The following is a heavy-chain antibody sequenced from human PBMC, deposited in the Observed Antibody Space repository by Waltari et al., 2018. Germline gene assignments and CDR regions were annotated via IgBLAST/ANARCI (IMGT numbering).Heavy chain of an antibody. J-gene: IGHJ4*02. CDR3: ASDRGRGLYLDS. D-gene: IGHD2-15*01. Sequence: QLPESGPAQVQPYGTLSLTCTVLGIPLSNTFFWSWVRQSPGKGLEWIGQVHQSGRSNYNPSLESRVTVSMDTSKNQFSLKMTSVTAADTAIYYCASDRGRGLYLDSWGQGTLVTVSP. V-gene: IGHV4-4*02. CDR1: GIPLSNTFF. CDR2: VHQSGRS.